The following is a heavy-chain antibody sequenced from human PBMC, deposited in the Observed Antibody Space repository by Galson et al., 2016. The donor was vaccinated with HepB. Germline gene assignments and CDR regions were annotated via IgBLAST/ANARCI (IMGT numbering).Heavy chain of an antibody. CDR1: GFSFSTAW. J-gene: IGHJ4*03. D-gene: IGHD3-9*01. CDR3: TVCGLTGDLDY. Sequence: SLRLSCAASGFSFSTAWMPWVRQAPGKGLEWIGRSKSKPDGGAIDYAAPVRGRFTISRDDSRDTLFLQMNSLKFEDTAVYYCTVCGLTGDLDYWGRGTRVAVSS. V-gene: IGHV3-15*01. CDR2: SKSKPDGGAI.